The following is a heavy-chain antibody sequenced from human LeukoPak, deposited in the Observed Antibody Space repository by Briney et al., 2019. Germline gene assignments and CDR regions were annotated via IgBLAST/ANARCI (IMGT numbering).Heavy chain of an antibody. CDR1: GFTFSSYG. V-gene: IGHV3-74*01. Sequence: GGSLRLSCAASGFTFSSYGMHWVRQAPGKGLEWVSRIISDGTSATYADSVKGRFTMSRDNAKNTLYLEMNSLRADDTAVYYCARDARYNIDVWGQGTTVTVSS. J-gene: IGHJ6*02. D-gene: IGHD3-9*01. CDR2: IISDGTSA. CDR3: ARDARYNIDV.